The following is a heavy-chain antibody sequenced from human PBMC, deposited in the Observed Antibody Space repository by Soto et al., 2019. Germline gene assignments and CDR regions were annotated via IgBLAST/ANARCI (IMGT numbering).Heavy chain of an antibody. CDR3: ARGALAAAGFNFDY. J-gene: IGHJ4*02. CDR2: INAGNGNT. V-gene: IGHV1-3*01. CDR1: GYTFPSYA. D-gene: IGHD6-13*01. Sequence: ASVKVSCKPSGYTFPSYAMHWVRQTPGQRLEWMGWINAGNGNTKYSQKFQGRVTITRDTSASTAYMELSSLRSEDTAVYYCARGALAAAGFNFDYWGQGTLVTVSS.